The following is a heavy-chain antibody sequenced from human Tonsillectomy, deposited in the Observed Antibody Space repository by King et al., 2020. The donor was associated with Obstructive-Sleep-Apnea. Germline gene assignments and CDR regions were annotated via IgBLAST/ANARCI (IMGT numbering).Heavy chain of an antibody. CDR3: AKDQAEYFGVGAFDI. D-gene: IGHD3-10*01. J-gene: IGHJ3*02. V-gene: IGHV3-9*01. CDR2: ISWSSDRI. CDR1: GFTFDDCA. Sequence: VQLVESGGGFVQPGRSLRLSCAASGFTFDDCAMHWVRQVPGKGLEWVASISWSSDRIAYGDSVKGRFTISRDNAKNSLFLQMNRLRREDTAFYYCAKDQAEYFGVGAFDIWGQGTMVTVSS.